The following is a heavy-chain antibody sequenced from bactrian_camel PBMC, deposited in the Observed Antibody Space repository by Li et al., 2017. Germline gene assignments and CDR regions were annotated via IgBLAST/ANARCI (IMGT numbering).Heavy chain of an antibody. V-gene: IGHV3S10*01. CDR1: GFISRSYG. D-gene: IGHD7*01. Sequence: VQLVESGGGLVEPGGSLRLSCAASGFISRSYGMSWVRQAQGKGLEWVSSIGSDGTAYYADSVKGRFTISRDNAKNTLYLQMNSLKSEDTALYYCATLISWWHPAYKYWGQGTQVTVS. CDR3: ATLISWWHPAYKY. CDR2: IGSDGTA. J-gene: IGHJ4*01.